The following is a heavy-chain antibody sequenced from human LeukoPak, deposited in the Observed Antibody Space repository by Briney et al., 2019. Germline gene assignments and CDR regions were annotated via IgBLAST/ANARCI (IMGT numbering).Heavy chain of an antibody. V-gene: IGHV3-13*04. CDR3: ARELVTAGHWYFDL. CDR1: GFTFTNHD. CDR2: IGTAGDT. D-gene: IGHD2-2*01. Sequence: GGPLRLSCAASGFTFTNHDMHWVRQPTGKGLEWVSSIGTAGDTNYQGSVKGRFTTSRDNAKNSLYLQMNSLRDGDTAVYYCARELVTAGHWYFDLWGRGTLVTVSS. J-gene: IGHJ2*01.